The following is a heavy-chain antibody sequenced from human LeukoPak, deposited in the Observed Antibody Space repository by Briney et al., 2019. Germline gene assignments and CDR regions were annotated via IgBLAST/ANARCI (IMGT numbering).Heavy chain of an antibody. V-gene: IGHV4-30-2*01. Sequence: SETLSLTCAVSGGSISSGGYSWSWIRQPPGKGLEWIGYIYHSGSTYYNPSLKSRVTISVDRSKNQFSLKLNSVTAADTAVYYCARGEGGYDSPFDYWGQGTLVTVSS. D-gene: IGHD5-12*01. CDR3: ARGEGGYDSPFDY. J-gene: IGHJ4*02. CDR2: IYHSGST. CDR1: GGSISSGGYS.